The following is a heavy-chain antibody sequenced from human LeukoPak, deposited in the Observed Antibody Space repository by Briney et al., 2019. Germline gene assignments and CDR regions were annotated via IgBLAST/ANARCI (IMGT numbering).Heavy chain of an antibody. CDR2: INPNSGGT. CDR3: ARVGRLGCSSTSCSPWYYFDY. V-gene: IGHV1-2*02. J-gene: IGHJ4*02. CDR1: GYTFTGYY. Sequence: ASVKVSCKASGYTFTGYYMHWVRQAPAQGLEWMGWINPNSGGTNYAQKFQGRVTMTRDTSISTAYMELSRLRSDDTAVYYCARVGRLGCSSTSCSPWYYFDYWGQGTLVTVSS. D-gene: IGHD2-2*01.